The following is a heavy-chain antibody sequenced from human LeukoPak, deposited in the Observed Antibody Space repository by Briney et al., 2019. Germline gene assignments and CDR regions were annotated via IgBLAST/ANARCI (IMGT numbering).Heavy chain of an antibody. J-gene: IGHJ4*02. Sequence: SETLSLTCTVSGGSISSYYWSWIRQPPGKGLEWIGYIYYSGSTNYNPSLKSRVTISVDTSKNQFSLKLSSVTAADTAVYYCARESQQQLVAFDYWGQGTLVTVSS. CDR2: IYYSGST. V-gene: IGHV4-59*01. CDR1: GGSISSYY. D-gene: IGHD6-13*01. CDR3: ARESQQQLVAFDY.